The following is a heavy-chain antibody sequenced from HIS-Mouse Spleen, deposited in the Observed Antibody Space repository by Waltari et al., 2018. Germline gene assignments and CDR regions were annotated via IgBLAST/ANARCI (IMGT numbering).Heavy chain of an antibody. CDR2: INHSGST. CDR1: GGSFSGYY. CDR3: ARVRTGDPSYWYFDL. J-gene: IGHJ2*01. D-gene: IGHD7-27*01. Sequence: QVQLQQWGAGLLKPSETLSLTCAVYGGSFSGYYWSWIRQPPGKGLEWIGEINHSGSTNYNPSLKSRVTISVDTSKNQFPLKLSSVTAVDTAVYYCARVRTGDPSYWYFDLWGRGTLVTVSS. V-gene: IGHV4-34*01.